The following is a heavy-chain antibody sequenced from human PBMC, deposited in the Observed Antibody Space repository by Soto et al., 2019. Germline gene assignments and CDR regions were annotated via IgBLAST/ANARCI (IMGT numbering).Heavy chain of an antibody. CDR1: GFTFSSYA. D-gene: IGHD6-19*01. Sequence: GGSLRLSCAASGFTFSSYAMSWVRQAPGKGLEWVSAISGSGGSTYYADSVKGRFTISRDNSKNTLYLQMNSLRAEDKAVYYCAKDDNERGFAYERGWPLITGYYYYGMDVWGQGTTVTVSS. V-gene: IGHV3-23*01. CDR2: ISGSGGST. J-gene: IGHJ6*02. CDR3: AKDDNERGFAYERGWPLITGYYYYGMDV.